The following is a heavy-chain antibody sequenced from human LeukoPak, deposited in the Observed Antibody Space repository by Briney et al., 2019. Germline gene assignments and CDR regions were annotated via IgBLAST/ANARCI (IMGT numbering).Heavy chain of an antibody. CDR2: ISGSGGST. CDR1: GFTFSSYA. CDR3: AKLLVRLVTTGPFDY. D-gene: IGHD4-17*01. V-gene: IGHV3-23*01. J-gene: IGHJ4*02. Sequence: PGGSLRLSCAASGFTFSSYAMSWVRQAPGKGLEWVSAISGSGGSTYYADSVKGRFTISRDNSKNTLYLQMNSLRAEDTAVYYCAKLLVRLVTTGPFDYWGQGTLVTVSS.